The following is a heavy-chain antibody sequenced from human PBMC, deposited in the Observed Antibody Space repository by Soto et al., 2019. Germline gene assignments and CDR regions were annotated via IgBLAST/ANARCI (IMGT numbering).Heavy chain of an antibody. CDR2: IYWDDDK. Sequence: QITLMESGPTLVKPTQTLTLTCTFSGFSLSTSRVGVAWIRQPPGKALEWLPLIYWDDDKRYSPSLKSRLTITKDPSKNQVVLTMTNMDPVDTATYYCAHLGGGYFAYWGQGTLVSVSS. J-gene: IGHJ4*02. V-gene: IGHV2-5*02. CDR1: GFSLSTSRVG. D-gene: IGHD3-16*01. CDR3: AHLGGGYFAY.